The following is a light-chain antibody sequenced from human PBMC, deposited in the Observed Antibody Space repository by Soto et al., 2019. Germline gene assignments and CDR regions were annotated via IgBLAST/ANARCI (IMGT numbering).Light chain of an antibody. CDR1: SSDVGSYNF. J-gene: IGLJ1*01. Sequence: QSVLTQPASVSGSPGQWTTISCTGTSSDVGSYNFVSWYQHHPGKAPKLMIYEVTNRPSGVSNRFSGSKSGNTASLTISGLQAEDEADYYCCSYAGSSTYVFGTGTKVTVL. V-gene: IGLV2-23*02. CDR3: CSYAGSSTYV. CDR2: EVT.